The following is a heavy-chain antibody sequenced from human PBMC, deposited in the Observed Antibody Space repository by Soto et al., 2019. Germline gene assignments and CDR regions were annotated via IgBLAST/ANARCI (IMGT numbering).Heavy chain of an antibody. D-gene: IGHD5-18*01. V-gene: IGHV3-23*01. J-gene: IGHJ6*02. CDR1: GFTFSSYA. CDR2: ISGSGGST. Sequence: EVQLLESGGSLVQPGGSLRLSCAASGFTFSSYAMSWVRQAPGKGLEWVSAISGSGGSTYYADSVKGRFTISRDNSKNTLYLQMNSLRAEDTAVYYCAKNPAWLWFPEALDVWGQGTTVTVSS. CDR3: AKNPAWLWFPEALDV.